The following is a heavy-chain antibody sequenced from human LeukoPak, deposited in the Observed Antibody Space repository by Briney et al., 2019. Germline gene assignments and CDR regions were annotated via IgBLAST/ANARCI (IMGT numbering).Heavy chain of an antibody. J-gene: IGHJ4*02. CDR1: GFTFRNYV. Sequence: SGGSLRLSCAASGFTFRNYVISWVRQAPGKGLEWVSGISGSGVSAYYADSVKGRFTISRDSSKNTVYLQMNSLRAEDTAVYYCAKEAPYCGGDCYVVFNYWGQGNLVTASS. CDR3: AKEAPYCGGDCYVVFNY. CDR2: ISGSGVSA. D-gene: IGHD2-21*02. V-gene: IGHV3-23*01.